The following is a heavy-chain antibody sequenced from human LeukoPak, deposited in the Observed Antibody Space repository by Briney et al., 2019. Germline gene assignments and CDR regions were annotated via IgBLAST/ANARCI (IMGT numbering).Heavy chain of an antibody. CDR3: ARGNIIAAAAWFDP. Sequence: ASVKVSCKASGYTFITYGISWVRQAPGQGLEWMGWISAYNGNINYAQKLQGRVTMTTDTSTSTAYMELRSLRSDDTAVYYCARGNIIAAAAWFDPWGQGTLVTVSS. CDR1: GYTFITYG. V-gene: IGHV1-18*01. J-gene: IGHJ5*02. CDR2: ISAYNGNI. D-gene: IGHD6-13*01.